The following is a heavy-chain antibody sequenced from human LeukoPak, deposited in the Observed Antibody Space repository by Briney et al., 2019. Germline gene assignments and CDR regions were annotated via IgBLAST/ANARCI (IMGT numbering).Heavy chain of an antibody. CDR3: ARGRKSGTYKYYFDY. CDR1: GFSFSTYA. CDR2: ISSNGGYI. Sequence: PGGSLRLSCAGSGFSFSTYALHWVRQAPWKGLEYVSGISSNGGYIYYSNSVKSRFTISRDNSKNTVYLQMGSLRAEDMAVYYCARGRKSGTYKYYFDYWGQGTLVTVSS. V-gene: IGHV3-64*01. J-gene: IGHJ4*02. D-gene: IGHD1-26*01.